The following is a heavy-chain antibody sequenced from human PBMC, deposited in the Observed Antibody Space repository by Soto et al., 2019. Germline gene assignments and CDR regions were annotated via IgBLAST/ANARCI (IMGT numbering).Heavy chain of an antibody. CDR3: AREGPRFWDF. CDR2: INPNTGTT. V-gene: IGHV1-2*02. Sequence: AGVTVSCKSSVCTFSSYAISWVRQAPGQGLEWMGWINPNTGTTDYAQKFQGRVTMTRDTSIRTAYVELRSLRSDDTAVYFCAREGPRFWDFWGQGALVTVS. CDR1: VCTFSSYA. J-gene: IGHJ4*02. D-gene: IGHD3-3*01.